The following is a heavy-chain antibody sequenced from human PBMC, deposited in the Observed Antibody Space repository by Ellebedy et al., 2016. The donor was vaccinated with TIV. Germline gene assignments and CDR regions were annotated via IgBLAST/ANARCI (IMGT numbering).Heavy chain of an antibody. CDR3: VRATGTRYSSNWHDIDY. V-gene: IGHV3-21*01. Sequence: GESLKISCEASGFTFQTHTMNWVRQSPGKGLEWVSSNRSTGSDKYYAESVKGRFTISRDNAQDTLYLQMNSLRAGDTAVYYCVRATGTRYSSNWHDIDYWGQGTLVTVSS. CDR1: GFTFQTHT. D-gene: IGHD6-13*01. J-gene: IGHJ4*02. CDR2: NRSTGSDK.